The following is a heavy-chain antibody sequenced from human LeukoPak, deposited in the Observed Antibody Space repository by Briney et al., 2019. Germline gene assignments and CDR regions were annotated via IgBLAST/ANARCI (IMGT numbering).Heavy chain of an antibody. J-gene: IGHJ4*02. Sequence: ASVKVSCKASAGTFSSHAISWVRQAPGQGLEWVGGIIPIFGTTNYAQKFQGRVTITTDESTSTGYMELRSLRSDDTAVYYCARGDSGYDYGFDNWGQGTLVTVSS. CDR3: ARGDSGYDYGFDN. D-gene: IGHD5-12*01. CDR1: AGTFSSHA. CDR2: IIPIFGTT. V-gene: IGHV1-69*05.